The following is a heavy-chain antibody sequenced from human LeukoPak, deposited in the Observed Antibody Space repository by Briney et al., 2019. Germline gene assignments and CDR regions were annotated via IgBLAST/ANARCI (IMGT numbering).Heavy chain of an antibody. CDR1: GFTFDEYG. J-gene: IGHJ6*03. CDR2: ITSNGDNT. CDR3: AMKFSRDYYYMDV. Sequence: PGGSLRLSCVGSGFTFDEYGMSWVRQPPGKGPEWVSGITSNGDNTGYADSVKGRFTISRDNAKNSLSLQMNSLRPEDTAWHYCAMKFSRDYYYMDVWGKGTTVTVSS. V-gene: IGHV3-20*04.